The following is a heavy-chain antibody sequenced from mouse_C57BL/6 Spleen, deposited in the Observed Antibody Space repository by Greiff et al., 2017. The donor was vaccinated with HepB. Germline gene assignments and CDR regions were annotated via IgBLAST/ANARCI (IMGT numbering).Heavy chain of an antibody. J-gene: IGHJ2*01. Sequence: EVQLQQSGPGMVKPSQSLSLTCTVTGYSITSGYDWHWIRHFPGNKLEWMGYISYSGSTNYNPSLKSRISITHDTSKNHFFLKLNSVTTEDTATYYGARAKANWVNFDYWGQGTTLTVSS. CDR1: GYSITSGYD. CDR2: ISYSGST. CDR3: ARAKANWVNFDY. D-gene: IGHD4-1*01. V-gene: IGHV3-1*01.